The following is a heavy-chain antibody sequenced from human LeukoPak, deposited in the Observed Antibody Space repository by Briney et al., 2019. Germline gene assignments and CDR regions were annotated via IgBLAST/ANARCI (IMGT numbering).Heavy chain of an antibody. CDR3: ARARDNWNYEAFDI. CDR2: ISDSGNTI. CDR1: GFTFSDYY. D-gene: IGHD1-7*01. V-gene: IGHV3-11*01. Sequence: PGGSLRLSCAASGFTFSDYYMNWIRQAPGKGLEWVSYISDSGNTIHSADSVKGRFTISRDNAENSLYLQMNSLRAEDTAVYYCARARDNWNYEAFDIWGQGTMVTVSS. J-gene: IGHJ3*02.